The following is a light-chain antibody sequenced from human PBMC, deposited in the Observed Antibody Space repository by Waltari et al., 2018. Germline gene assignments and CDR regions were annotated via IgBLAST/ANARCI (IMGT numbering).Light chain of an antibody. CDR2: DVS. Sequence: QSALTQPASVSGSPGQSITISCTGTSRDVGGYNYVSCNQQHPGKAPKLILHDVSNRPSGVSNRFSGSKSGNTASLTISGLQAEDEADYYCSSYTSSSTLVFGGGTKLTVL. CDR1: SRDVGGYNY. J-gene: IGLJ2*01. CDR3: SSYTSSSTLV. V-gene: IGLV2-14*01.